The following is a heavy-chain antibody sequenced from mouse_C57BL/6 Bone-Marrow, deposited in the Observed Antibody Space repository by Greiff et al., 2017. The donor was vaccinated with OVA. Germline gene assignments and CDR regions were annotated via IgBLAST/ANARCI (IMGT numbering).Heavy chain of an antibody. J-gene: IGHJ4*01. CDR2: IYPSDSET. CDR3: ARWDGSYYYAMDD. V-gene: IGHV1-61*01. D-gene: IGHD2-3*01. CDR1: GYTFTSYW. Sequence: QVQLQQPGAELVRPGSSVKLSCKASGYTFTSYWMDWVKQRSGQGLEWIGNIYPSDSETHYNQKFKDKATLTVDKSSSTAYMQLSSLTSEDSAVYYCARWDGSYYYAMDDWGQGTSVTVSS.